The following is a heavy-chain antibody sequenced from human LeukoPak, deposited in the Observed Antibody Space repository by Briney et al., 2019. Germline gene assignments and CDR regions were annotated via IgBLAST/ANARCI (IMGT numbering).Heavy chain of an antibody. CDR2: IYYSGST. Sequence: PSETLSLTCTVSGGSISSYYWGWIRQPPGKGLEWIGYIYYSGSTNYNPSLKSRVTISVDTSKNQFSLKLSSVTAADTAVYYCARAGFTYDSSGYYADWFDPWGQGTLVTVSS. CDR3: ARAGFTYDSSGYYADWFDP. CDR1: GGSISSYY. J-gene: IGHJ5*02. D-gene: IGHD3-22*01. V-gene: IGHV4-59*01.